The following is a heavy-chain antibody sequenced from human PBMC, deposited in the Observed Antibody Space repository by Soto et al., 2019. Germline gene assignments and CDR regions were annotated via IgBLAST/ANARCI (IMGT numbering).Heavy chain of an antibody. J-gene: IGHJ4*02. CDR1: GFTFRNYA. D-gene: IGHD3-22*01. CDR3: VKEGDTSGYYDS. Sequence: GSLRLSCSASGFTFRNYALHWVRQAPGKGLEYVSAVSRDGANRYYADSVKGRFTISRDNSKNTLYLQMSSLTAEDMAVYFCVKEGDTSGYYDSWGQGTLVTVSS. CDR2: VSRDGANR. V-gene: IGHV3-64D*06.